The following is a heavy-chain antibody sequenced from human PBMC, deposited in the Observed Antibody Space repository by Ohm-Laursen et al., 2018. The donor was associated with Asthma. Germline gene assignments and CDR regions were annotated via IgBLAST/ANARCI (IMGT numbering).Heavy chain of an antibody. D-gene: IGHD2-21*02. Sequence: SLRLSCAASGFTFSSYWMHWVRQAPGKGLEWVTIITSDGSWTSYADSVKGRFTISRDNSKSTLYMQMNSLRAEDTAVYYCARRDFSGGDPNAAFDIWGQGTMVTVSP. CDR1: GFTFSSYW. CDR3: ARRDFSGGDPNAAFDI. CDR2: ITSDGSWT. V-gene: IGHV3-30-3*01. J-gene: IGHJ3*02.